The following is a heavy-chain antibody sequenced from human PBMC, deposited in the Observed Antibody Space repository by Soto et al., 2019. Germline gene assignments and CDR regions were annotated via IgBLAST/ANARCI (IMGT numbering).Heavy chain of an antibody. D-gene: IGHD1-20*01. CDR1: SGSIAVPNVF. V-gene: IGHV4-39*01. CDR3: ARITGRHLAY. CDR2: VDYSGTA. J-gene: IGHJ4*02. Sequence: SEALCLTCPVSSGSIAVPNVFLGWVRPPPGKGLEWIGNVDYSGTAYFSPSLATRVTFHVDTSKNQFSLTLYSVTAADTAVYYCARITGRHLAYWGQGILVTVSS.